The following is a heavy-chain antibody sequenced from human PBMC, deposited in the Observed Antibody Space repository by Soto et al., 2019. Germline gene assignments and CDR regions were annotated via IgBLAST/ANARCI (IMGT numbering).Heavy chain of an antibody. CDR1: GFTFSSYG. Sequence: GGSLRLSCAASGFTFSSYGMHWVRQAPGKGLEWVAVIWYDGSNKYYADSVKGRFTISRDNSKNTLYLQMNSLRAEDTAVYYCASALVDTAMAPYYYYYGMDVWGQGTTVTVSS. J-gene: IGHJ6*02. D-gene: IGHD5-18*01. V-gene: IGHV3-33*01. CDR2: IWYDGSNK. CDR3: ASALVDTAMAPYYYYYGMDV.